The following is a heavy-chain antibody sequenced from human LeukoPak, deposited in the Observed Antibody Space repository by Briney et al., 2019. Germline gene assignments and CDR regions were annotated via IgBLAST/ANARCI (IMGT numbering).Heavy chain of an antibody. CDR3: AKESPGDLDY. D-gene: IGHD3-16*01. Sequence: GGSLRLSCAASGFTFSNYAMNWVRQAPGKGLEWVSVITNSGHSTNYADSVKGRFTISRDNSKNTLYLQMNSLRAEDTAVYYCAKESPGDLDYWGQGTLVTVSS. CDR1: GFTFSNYA. CDR2: ITNSGHST. J-gene: IGHJ4*02. V-gene: IGHV3-23*01.